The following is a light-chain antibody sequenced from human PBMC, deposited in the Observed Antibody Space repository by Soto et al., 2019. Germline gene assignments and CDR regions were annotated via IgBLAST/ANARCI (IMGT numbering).Light chain of an antibody. V-gene: IGLV2-23*02. CDR3: CSYAGNRIFV. CDR1: SSDFGNYNL. J-gene: IGLJ3*02. CDR2: EVN. Sequence: QSALTQPASVSGSPGQSITISCTGTSSDFGNYNLVSWYQQHPGKVPKLILFEVNKRPSGVSGRFSGSKSGNTASLTISGLRAEDEGNYHCCSYAGNRIFVFGGGTKLTVL.